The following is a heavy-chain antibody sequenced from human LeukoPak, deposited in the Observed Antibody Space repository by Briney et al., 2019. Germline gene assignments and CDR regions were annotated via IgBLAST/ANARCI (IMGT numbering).Heavy chain of an antibody. Sequence: GGSLRLSCAASGFTFSSYAMHWVRQAPGKGLEWVAVISYDGSNKYYADSVKGRFTISRDNSKNTLYLQMNSLRAEDTAVYYCAKELRHTMIVVVIKGGLDYWGQGTLVTVSS. CDR2: ISYDGSNK. CDR1: GFTFSSYA. CDR3: AKELRHTMIVVVIKGGLDY. D-gene: IGHD3-22*01. V-gene: IGHV3-30-3*01. J-gene: IGHJ4*02.